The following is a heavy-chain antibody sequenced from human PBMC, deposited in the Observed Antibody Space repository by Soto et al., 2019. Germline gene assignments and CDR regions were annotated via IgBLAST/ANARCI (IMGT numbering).Heavy chain of an antibody. D-gene: IGHD3-16*01. CDR1: GFSLTTRGVG. J-gene: IGHJ5*02. V-gene: IGHV2-5*02. CDR3: AHIPNYYQYDWFDP. Sequence: QITLKESGPTLVKPTQPLTLTCTFSGFSLTTRGVGVGWIRQPPGKALECLAPIYWDDDKRYSPSLQTRLSITKDTSKNQVVLTMTNVDPVDTATYYCAHIPNYYQYDWFDPWGQGTLVSVSS. CDR2: IYWDDDK.